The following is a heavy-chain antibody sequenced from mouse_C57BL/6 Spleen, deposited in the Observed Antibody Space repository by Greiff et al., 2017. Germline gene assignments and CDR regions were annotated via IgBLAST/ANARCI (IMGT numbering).Heavy chain of an antibody. V-gene: IGHV1-59*01. D-gene: IGHD4-1*01. Sequence: VQLQQPGAELVRPGTSVKLSCKASGYTFTSYWMHWVKQRPGQGLEWIGVIDPSDSYTNYNQKFKGKATLTVDTSSSTAYMQLSSLTSEDSAVYYCARWGNWDGDYWGQGTTLTVSS. CDR2: IDPSDSYT. J-gene: IGHJ2*01. CDR3: ARWGNWDGDY. CDR1: GYTFTSYW.